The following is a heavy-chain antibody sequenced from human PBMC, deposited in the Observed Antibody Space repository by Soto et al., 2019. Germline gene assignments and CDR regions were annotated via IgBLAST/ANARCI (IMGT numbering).Heavy chain of an antibody. D-gene: IGHD5-12*01. CDR3: ARARAGYRVPYYFDY. J-gene: IGHJ4*02. V-gene: IGHV4-61*01. Sequence: SETLSLTCTVSGGSVSSGSYYWSWIRQPPGKGLEWIGYIYYSGSTNYNPSLKSRVTISVDTSKNQFSLKLSSVTATDTAVYYCARARAGYRVPYYFDYWGQGTLVTVSS. CDR2: IYYSGST. CDR1: GGSVSSGSYY.